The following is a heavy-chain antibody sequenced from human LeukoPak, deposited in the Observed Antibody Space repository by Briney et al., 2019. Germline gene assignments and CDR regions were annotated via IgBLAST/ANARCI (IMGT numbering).Heavy chain of an antibody. CDR3: ATDLRVTLDY. J-gene: IGHJ4*02. CDR2: FDPEDGET. D-gene: IGHD2-21*02. V-gene: IGHV1-24*01. CDR1: GYTLTKLS. Sequence: ASVKVSCKVSGYTLTKLSMHWVRQAPGKGLEWMGGFDPEDGETIYAQKFQGRATMTEDTSTDTAYMELSSLRSEATAVYYCATDLRVTLDYWGQGTLVTVSS.